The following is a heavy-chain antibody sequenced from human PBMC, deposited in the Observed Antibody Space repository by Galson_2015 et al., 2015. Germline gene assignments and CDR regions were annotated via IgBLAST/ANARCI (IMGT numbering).Heavy chain of an antibody. D-gene: IGHD3-16*01. CDR2: ISGSGGST. CDR1: FFPFLLSS. V-gene: IGHV3-23*01. J-gene: IGHJ4*02. CDR3: AKALGEAAHSSFDY. Sequence: SLLLSFSSSFFPFLLSSLLFFLPSPGKGLEWVSAISGSGGSTYYADSVKGRFTISRDNSENTVHLQMNSLRAEDTAVYFCAKALGEAAHSSFDYWGQGTLVTVSS.